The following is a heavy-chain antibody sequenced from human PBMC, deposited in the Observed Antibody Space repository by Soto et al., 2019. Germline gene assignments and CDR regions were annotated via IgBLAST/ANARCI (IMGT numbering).Heavy chain of an antibody. CDR2: ISAYNGNT. CDR1: GYTFTSYG. J-gene: IGHJ5*02. CDR3: ARLRIATNNYKWFDP. D-gene: IGHD2-21*01. V-gene: IGHV1-18*01. Sequence: ASVKVSGKASGYTFTSYGISWVRQAPGQGLEWTGWISAYNGNTDYAQKLQGRVTMTTDTSTSTAYMELRSLRSDDTAVYYCARLRIATNNYKWFDPWGQGTLVTVSS.